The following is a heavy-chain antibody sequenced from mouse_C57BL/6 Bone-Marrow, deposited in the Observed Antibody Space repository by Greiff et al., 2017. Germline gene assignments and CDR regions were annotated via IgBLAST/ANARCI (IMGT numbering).Heavy chain of an antibody. CDR1: GYTFTDYE. V-gene: IGHV1-15*01. Sequence: QVQLQQSGAELVRPGASVTLSCKASGYTFTDYEMHWVKQTPVHGLEWIGAIDPETGGTAYNQKFKGKAILTADKSSSTAYMELRSLTSEDSAVYYCTRVDYSNYVAYWGQGTLVTVSA. J-gene: IGHJ3*01. D-gene: IGHD2-5*01. CDR2: IDPETGGT. CDR3: TRVDYSNYVAY.